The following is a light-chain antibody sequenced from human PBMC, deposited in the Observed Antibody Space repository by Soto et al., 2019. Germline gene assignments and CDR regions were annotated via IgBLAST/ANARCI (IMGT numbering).Light chain of an antibody. J-gene: IGKJ5*01. Sequence: EIVLTQSPGTLSLSPGERATLSCRASQSVSSGFLAWYQKKPGQAPRLLIYGASDTATGIPHRFSGSGSGTDFTLTISRLEPDDFAVYYCQQYHISPFTFGQGTRLEIK. V-gene: IGKV3-20*01. CDR2: GAS. CDR1: QSVSSGF. CDR3: QQYHISPFT.